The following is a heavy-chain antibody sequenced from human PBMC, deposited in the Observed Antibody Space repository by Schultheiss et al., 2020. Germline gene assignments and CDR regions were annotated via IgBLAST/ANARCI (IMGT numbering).Heavy chain of an antibody. J-gene: IGHJ4*02. CDR2: IDTKSSAL. D-gene: IGHD3-10*01. CDR3: AKMGYYGSGYIDY. V-gene: IGHV3-48*01. Sequence: GESLKISCAASGFTFSSYWMHWVRQAPGKGLEWVSYIDTKSSALYYADSVKGRFTISRDNSKNTLYLQMNSLRAEDTAVYYCAKMGYYGSGYIDYWGQGTLVTVSS. CDR1: GFTFSSYW.